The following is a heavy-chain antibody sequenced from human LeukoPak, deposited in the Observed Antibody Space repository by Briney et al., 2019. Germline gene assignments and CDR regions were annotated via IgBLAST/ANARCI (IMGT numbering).Heavy chain of an antibody. CDR3: ARGPYSIGWYYLDY. CDR2: ISGSDGST. J-gene: IGHJ4*02. D-gene: IGHD6-19*01. CDR1: GFIFSYYA. V-gene: IGHV3-23*01. Sequence: GSLRLSCAASGFIFSYYAMSWVRQAPGSGLEWVSTISGSDGSTYYADSVKGRFTISRDNAKNSLYLQMNSLRAEDTAVYYCARGPYSIGWYYLDYWGQGTLVTVSS.